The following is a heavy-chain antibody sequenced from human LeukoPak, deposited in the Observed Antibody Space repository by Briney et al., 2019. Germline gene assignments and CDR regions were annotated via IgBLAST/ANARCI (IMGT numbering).Heavy chain of an antibody. CDR1: GGSISSYY. J-gene: IGHJ4*02. CDR3: REGYFDY. D-gene: IGHD1-26*01. V-gene: IGHV4-59*05. Sequence: SETLSLTCTVSGGSISSYYWSWIRQPPGKGLEWIGSIYYSGSTYYNPSLKSRVTISVDTSKNQFSLKLSSVTAADTAVYYCREGYFDYWGQGTLVTVSS. CDR2: IYYSGST.